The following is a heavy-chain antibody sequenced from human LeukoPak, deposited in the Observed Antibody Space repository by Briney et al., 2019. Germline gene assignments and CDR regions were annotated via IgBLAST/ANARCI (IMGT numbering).Heavy chain of an antibody. V-gene: IGHV3-7*04. Sequence: GGSLRLSCAASGFTFSSYWMSWVRQAPGKGPEWVANIKQDGSEKYYVDSVKGRFTVSRDNAKNSVYLQMNSLRAEDAAVYYCARGIVDDYWGQGTLVTVSS. CDR2: IKQDGSEK. CDR3: ARGIVDDY. D-gene: IGHD1-26*01. J-gene: IGHJ4*02. CDR1: GFTFSSYW.